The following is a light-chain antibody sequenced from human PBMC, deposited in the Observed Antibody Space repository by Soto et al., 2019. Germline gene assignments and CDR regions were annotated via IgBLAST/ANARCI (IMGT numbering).Light chain of an antibody. CDR2: EVN. CDR1: SSNVGGYNF. CDR3: CSYGGDRI. J-gene: IGLJ2*01. Sequence: QSVLTQPASVSGSPGQSIAISCTGTSSNVGGYNFVSWYQQHPGKAPKLLIYEVNKRPSGVSNHFSGSKSDNTAPLTISGLQAEDEADYYCCSYGGDRIFGGGTKVTVL. V-gene: IGLV2-23*02.